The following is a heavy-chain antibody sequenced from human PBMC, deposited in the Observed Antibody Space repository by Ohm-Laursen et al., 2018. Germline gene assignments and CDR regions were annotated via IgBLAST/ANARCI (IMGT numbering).Heavy chain of an antibody. V-gene: IGHV1-8*01. J-gene: IGHJ6*02. CDR1: GYSFTSYD. CDR2: MNPNNDDT. CDR3: AVYCSRTRCHGPRNYGMDV. D-gene: IGHD2-2*01. Sequence: ASVKVSCKTSGYSFTSYDIDWVRQATGQGLEWMGWMNPNNDDTGYAQKFQGRITMTRNTSMSTAYMELSSLREEDTAVYYCAVYCSRTRCHGPRNYGMDVWGQGTTVTVSS.